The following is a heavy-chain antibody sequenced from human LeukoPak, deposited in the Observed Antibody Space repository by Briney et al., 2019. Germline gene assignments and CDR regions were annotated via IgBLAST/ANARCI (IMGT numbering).Heavy chain of an antibody. CDR3: ARGLAFDY. J-gene: IGHJ4*02. V-gene: IGHV4-39*07. CDR2: IYHSGST. CDR1: GGSISSSSAY. Sequence: SETLSLTCTVSGGSISSSSAYWGWIRQPPGKGLEWIGYIYHSGSTYYNPSLKSRVTISVDRSKNQFSLKLSSVTAADTAVYYCARGLAFDYWGQGTLVTVSS. D-gene: IGHD6-13*01.